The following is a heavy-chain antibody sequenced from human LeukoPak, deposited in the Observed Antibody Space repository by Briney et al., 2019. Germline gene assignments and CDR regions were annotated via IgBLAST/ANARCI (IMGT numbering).Heavy chain of an antibody. CDR1: GXTFXXYA. CDR3: AKDFSDAFDI. Sequence: XXSXXAXGXTFXXYAMSWVRQAPGKGLEWVSAISGSGGSTYYADSVKGRFTISRDNSKNTLYLQMNSLRAEDTAVYYCAKDFSDAFDIWGQGTMVTVSS. V-gene: IGHV3-23*01. CDR2: ISGSGGST. J-gene: IGHJ3*02.